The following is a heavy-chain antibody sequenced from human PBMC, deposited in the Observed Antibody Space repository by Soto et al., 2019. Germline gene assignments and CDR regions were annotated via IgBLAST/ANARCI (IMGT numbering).Heavy chain of an antibody. CDR3: TRHGYSSSWGGGAGTIYDYYGMDV. CDR1: GFTFSGSA. Sequence: EVQLVESGGGLVQPGGSLKLSCAASGFTFSGSAMHWVRQASGKGLEWVGSIRSKANSYATAYAASVKGRFTISRDDSKITAYMQMHSLKTEDSAVYYCTRHGYSSSWGGGAGTIYDYYGMDVWGQGTTVTVSS. J-gene: IGHJ6*02. V-gene: IGHV3-73*02. D-gene: IGHD6-13*01. CDR2: IRSKANSYAT.